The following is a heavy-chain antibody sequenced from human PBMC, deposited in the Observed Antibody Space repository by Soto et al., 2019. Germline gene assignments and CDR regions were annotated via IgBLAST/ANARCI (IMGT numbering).Heavy chain of an antibody. CDR2: ISGSGTNT. D-gene: IGHD5-18*01. V-gene: IGHV3-23*01. CDR1: GFTFSSYA. Sequence: EVQLLESGGGLVQPGGSLRLSCAASGFTFSSYAMSWVRQAPGKGLQWVSAISGSGTNTYYADSVKGRFTISRDNSKNTLYLQMNSLGAEDTAVYYCATNPRTIQLWSHSWGQGTTFTVSS. J-gene: IGHJ6*02. CDR3: ATNPRTIQLWSHS.